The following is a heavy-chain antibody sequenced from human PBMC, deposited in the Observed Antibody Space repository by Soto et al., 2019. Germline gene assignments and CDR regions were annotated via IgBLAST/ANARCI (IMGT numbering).Heavy chain of an antibody. J-gene: IGHJ4*02. CDR1: GFTVSNAW. V-gene: IGHV3-15*05. CDR2: IKSKPHGGTT. CDR3: MKWITEAAGSALRDC. Sequence: EGQLVESGGGLVKPGGSLRLSCAASGFTVSNAWMTWVRQAPGKGLEFVAHIKSKPHGGTTEYAPGVKDRFTISRDDSTNIAYLQMNSLKSDDTAVYYCMKWITEAAGSALRDCWGRGSLVTVSS. D-gene: IGHD6-25*01.